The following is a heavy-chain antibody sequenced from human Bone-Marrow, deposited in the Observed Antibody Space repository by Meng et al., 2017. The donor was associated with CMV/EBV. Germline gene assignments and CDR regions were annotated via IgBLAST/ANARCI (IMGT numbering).Heavy chain of an antibody. CDR2: IYPGDSDT. J-gene: IGHJ5*02. Sequence: GESLKISCKGSGYSFTSYWIGWVRQMPGKGLEWMGIIYPGDSDTRYSPSFQGQVTISADKSISTAYLQWSSLKASDTAMYYCARGYYDFWSGYYWFDPWGQGTLVTVYS. CDR3: ARGYYDFWSGYYWFDP. CDR1: GYSFTSYW. V-gene: IGHV5-51*01. D-gene: IGHD3-3*01.